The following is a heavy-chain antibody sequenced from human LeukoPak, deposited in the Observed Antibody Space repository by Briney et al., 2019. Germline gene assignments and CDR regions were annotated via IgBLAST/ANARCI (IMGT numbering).Heavy chain of an antibody. D-gene: IGHD4-17*01. CDR3: AKVGYGDYYFDY. Sequence: GGSLRLSCAASGFTFSSYWMHWVRQAPGKGLVWVSRINSDGSSRTYADSVKGRFTISRDNAKNTLSLQMNSLRTEDTAVYYCAKVGYGDYYFDYWGQGTLVTVSS. CDR2: INSDGSSR. V-gene: IGHV3-74*01. CDR1: GFTFSSYW. J-gene: IGHJ4*02.